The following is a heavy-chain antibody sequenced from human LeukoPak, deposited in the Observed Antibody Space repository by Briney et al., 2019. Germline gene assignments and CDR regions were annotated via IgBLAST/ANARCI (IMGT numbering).Heavy chain of an antibody. V-gene: IGHV1-69*06. Sequence: ASVTVSCKASGGTFSSYAISWVRQAPGQGLEWMGGIIPIFGTANYAQKFQGRVTITADKSTSTAYMELSSLRSEDTAVYYCARDRDYYGSGSNLDYWGQGTLVTVSS. J-gene: IGHJ4*02. CDR2: IIPIFGTA. CDR1: GGTFSSYA. D-gene: IGHD3-10*01. CDR3: ARDRDYYGSGSNLDY.